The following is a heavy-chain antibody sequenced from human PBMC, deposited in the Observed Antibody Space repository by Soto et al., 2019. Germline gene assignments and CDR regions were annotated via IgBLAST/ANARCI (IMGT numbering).Heavy chain of an antibody. CDR2: IYYSGST. Sequence: PSETLSLTCTVSGGSISSSSYYWGWIRQPPGKGLEWIGSIYYSGSTYYNPSLKSRVTISVDTSKNQFSLKLSSVTAADTAVYYCASYYSSSWYGNAFDIWGQGTMVTVSS. D-gene: IGHD6-13*01. J-gene: IGHJ3*02. V-gene: IGHV4-39*01. CDR1: GGSISSSSYY. CDR3: ASYYSSSWYGNAFDI.